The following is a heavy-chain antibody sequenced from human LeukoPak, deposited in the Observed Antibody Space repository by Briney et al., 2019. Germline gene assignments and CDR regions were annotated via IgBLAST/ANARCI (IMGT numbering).Heavy chain of an antibody. CDR2: IYYSGST. V-gene: IGHV4-59*01. CDR1: GGSISSYY. CDR3: ARGLATYYDFWSGYYSLDY. D-gene: IGHD3-3*01. J-gene: IGHJ4*02. Sequence: SETLSLTCTVSGGSISSYYWSWIRQPPGKGLEWIGYIYYSGSTNYNPSLKSRVTISVDTPKNQFSLKLSSVTAADTAVYYCARGLATYYDFWSGYYSLDYWGQGTLVTVSS.